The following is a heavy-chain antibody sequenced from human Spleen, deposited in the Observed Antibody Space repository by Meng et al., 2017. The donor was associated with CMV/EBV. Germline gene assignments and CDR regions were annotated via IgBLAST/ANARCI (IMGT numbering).Heavy chain of an antibody. D-gene: IGHD3-16*01. J-gene: IGHJ4*02. CDR3: VRGRFMQY. V-gene: IGHV4-34*01. Sequence: QVQLQQWGAGLLKPSETLSLTCAVYGGSFSGYYWSWIRQPPGKGLEWIGYIHYHSGSTDYNPPLKSRATISLDTSKNQFSLNLSSVTAADTAVYYCVRGRFMQYWGQGALVTVSS. CDR2: IHYHSGST. CDR1: GGSFSGYY.